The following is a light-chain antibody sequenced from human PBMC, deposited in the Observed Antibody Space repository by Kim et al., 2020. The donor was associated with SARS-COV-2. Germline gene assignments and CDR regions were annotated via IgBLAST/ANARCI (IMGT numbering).Light chain of an antibody. CDR1: QTVSNSF. J-gene: IGKJ1*01. CDR2: SAS. V-gene: IGKV3-20*01. Sequence: EIMLTQSPDTLSLSPGERATLSCRASQTVSNSFLAWYEQKLGQAPRLLIYSASTRATGVPDRFSGSGSGTDFTLTISRLDPEDSAVYYCQLYGISSWTFGHGTKVDIK. CDR3: QLYGISSWT.